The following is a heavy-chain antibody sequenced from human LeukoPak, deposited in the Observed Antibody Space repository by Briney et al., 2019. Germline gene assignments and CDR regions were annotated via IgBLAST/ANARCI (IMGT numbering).Heavy chain of an antibody. D-gene: IGHD3-22*01. Sequence: GASVKVSCKASGGTFSSYAISWVRQAPGQGLEWMGGIIPIFGTANYAQKFQGRVTITTDESTSTAYMELSSLRSEDTAVYYCATGGDYYSDTSGPRVWGQGTLVTVSS. CDR3: ATGGDYYSDTSGPRV. J-gene: IGHJ4*02. CDR1: GGTFSSYA. CDR2: IIPIFGTA. V-gene: IGHV1-69*05.